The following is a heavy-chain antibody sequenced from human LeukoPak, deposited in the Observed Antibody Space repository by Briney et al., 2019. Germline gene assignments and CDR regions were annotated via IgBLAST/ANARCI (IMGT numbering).Heavy chain of an antibody. CDR2: IKQDGSEK. CDR3: ARVRGSKSSDWAFDY. D-gene: IGHD3/OR15-3a*01. J-gene: IGHJ4*02. V-gene: IGHV3-7*01. Sequence: GGSLRLSCAASGFTFSSYWMSWVRQAPGKGLEWVANIKQDGSEKYYVDSVKGRFTISRDNAKNSLSLQLNSLRVEDTAVYYCARVRGSKSSDWAFDYWGQGTLVTVSS. CDR1: GFTFSSYW.